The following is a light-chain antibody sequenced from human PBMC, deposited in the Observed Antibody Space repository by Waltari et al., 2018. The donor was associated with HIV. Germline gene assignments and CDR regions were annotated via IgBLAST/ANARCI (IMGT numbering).Light chain of an antibody. CDR3: AAWGDSLL. CDR1: SSNIGSKY. J-gene: IGLJ2*01. Sequence: QSVLTQPPSASGTPGQRVTISCSGSSSNIGSKYVYWYQQLPGTAPKLLIYRNNQRPSGVPYRFSGSKSGTSASLAISGVRSEDEADYYCAAWGDSLLFGGGTKLTVL. V-gene: IGLV1-47*01. CDR2: RNN.